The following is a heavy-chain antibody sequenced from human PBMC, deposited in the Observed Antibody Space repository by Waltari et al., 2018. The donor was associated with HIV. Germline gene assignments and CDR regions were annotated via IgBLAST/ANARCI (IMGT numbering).Heavy chain of an antibody. J-gene: IGHJ4*02. CDR2: ISCEGMRK. Sequence: QVQLVESGGGVVQPGDVLRLSCAASGPSFGSVVMHWVRPAPGKGLEGVAAISCEGMRKFHADSVGSRFTISRDTSKKALYLQMNTRKTEDTAVYFCAIDSSQVLWFGESLALWGQGTQVTVS. D-gene: IGHD3-10*01. CDR1: GPSFGSVV. V-gene: IGHV3-30*03. CDR3: AIDSSQVLWFGESLAL.